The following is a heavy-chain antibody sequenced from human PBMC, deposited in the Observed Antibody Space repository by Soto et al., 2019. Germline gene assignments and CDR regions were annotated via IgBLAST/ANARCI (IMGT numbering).Heavy chain of an antibody. CDR1: GFTFSSYG. Sequence: QVQLVESGGGVVQPGRSLRLSCAASGFTFSSYGMHWVRQAPGKGLEWVAVISYDGSNKYYADSVKGRFTISRDNSKNPLYLQMNSLRAEDTAVYYCAIYSSGWYPLDNWGQGSVVTVSS. D-gene: IGHD6-19*01. J-gene: IGHJ4*02. V-gene: IGHV3-30*03. CDR3: AIYSSGWYPLDN. CDR2: ISYDGSNK.